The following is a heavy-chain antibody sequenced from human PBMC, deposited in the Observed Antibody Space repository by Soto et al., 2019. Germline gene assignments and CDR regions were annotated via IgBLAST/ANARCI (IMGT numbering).Heavy chain of an antibody. CDR2: ISSSGST. CDR3: ARERMAYSSSWYRRDWFDP. CDR1: GGSITSYY. Sequence: ASETLSLTCTVSGGSITSYYCSWIRQPPGKGLEWIGYISSSGSTNFNPSLKSRVTISVDTSKNQFSLKLSSVTAADTAVYYCARERMAYSSSWYRRDWFDPWGQGTLVTVSS. D-gene: IGHD6-13*01. J-gene: IGHJ5*02. V-gene: IGHV4-59*01.